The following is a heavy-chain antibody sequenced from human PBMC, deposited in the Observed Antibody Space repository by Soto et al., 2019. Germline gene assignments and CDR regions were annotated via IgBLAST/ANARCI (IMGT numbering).Heavy chain of an antibody. J-gene: IGHJ4*02. D-gene: IGHD4-17*01. CDR1: GFTFSSYA. CDR2: ISSNGGST. V-gene: IGHV3-64*02. Sequence: PGGSLRLSCAASGFTFSSYAMHWVRQAPGKGLEYVSAISSNGGSTYYADSVKGRFTISRDNSKNTLYLQMGSLRAEDMAVYYCARLSYGVYDYWGQGTLVTVSS. CDR3: ARLSYGVYDY.